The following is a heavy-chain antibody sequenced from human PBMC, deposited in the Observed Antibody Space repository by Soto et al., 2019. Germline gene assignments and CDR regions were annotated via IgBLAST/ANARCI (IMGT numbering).Heavy chain of an antibody. V-gene: IGHV4-34*01. J-gene: IGHJ4*02. CDR2: INHSGST. CDR1: VGSFSGYY. Sequence: SETLSFTCAVYVGSFSGYYWSLIRQPPGKGLECIWEINHSGSTNYNPSLKSRVTISVDTSKNQFSLKLSSVTAADTAVYYCERGVDYSSSSVSEYWGKGTRVTVSS. D-gene: IGHD6-6*01. CDR3: ERGVDYSSSSVSEY.